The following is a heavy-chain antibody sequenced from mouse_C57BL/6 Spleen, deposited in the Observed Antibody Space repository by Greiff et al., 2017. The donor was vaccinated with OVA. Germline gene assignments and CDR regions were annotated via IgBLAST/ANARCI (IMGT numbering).Heavy chain of an antibody. Sequence: EVQGVESGGGLVKPGGSLKLSCAASGFTFSSYAMSWVRQTPEKRLEWVATISDGGSYTYYPDNVKGRFTISRDNAKNNLYLQMSHLKSEDTAMYYCARDGYGSYFDYWGQGTTLTVSS. J-gene: IGHJ2*01. V-gene: IGHV5-4*01. CDR1: GFTFSSYA. D-gene: IGHD2-2*01. CDR2: ISDGGSYT. CDR3: ARDGYGSYFDY.